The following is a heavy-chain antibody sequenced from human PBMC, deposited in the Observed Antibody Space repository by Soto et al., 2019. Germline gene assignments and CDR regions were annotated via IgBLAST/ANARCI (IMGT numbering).Heavy chain of an antibody. CDR1: GYTFTSYA. Sequence: QVQLVQSGAEVKKPGASVKVSCKASGYTFTSYAMHWVRQAPGQRLEWMGWINAGNGNTKYSQKFQGRVTTTRDTSASTAYMELSSLRSEVTAVYYCARVGYCSGGSCYFFDYWGQGTLVTVSS. J-gene: IGHJ4*02. V-gene: IGHV1-3*01. CDR3: ARVGYCSGGSCYFFDY. CDR2: INAGNGNT. D-gene: IGHD2-15*01.